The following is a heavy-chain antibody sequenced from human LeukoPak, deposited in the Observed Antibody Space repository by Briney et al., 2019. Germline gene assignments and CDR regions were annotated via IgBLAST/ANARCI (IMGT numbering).Heavy chain of an antibody. CDR2: ISGSGGST. D-gene: IGHD3-10*01. Sequence: GGSLRLSCAASGFTFSSYAMSWVRQAPGKGLEWASVISGSGGSTYYADSVKGRFTISRDNSKNTLYLQMNSLRAEDTAVYYCAKRRDYYGSGSNGLDVWGQGTPVTVSS. CDR1: GFTFSSYA. CDR3: AKRRDYYGSGSNGLDV. V-gene: IGHV3-23*01. J-gene: IGHJ6*02.